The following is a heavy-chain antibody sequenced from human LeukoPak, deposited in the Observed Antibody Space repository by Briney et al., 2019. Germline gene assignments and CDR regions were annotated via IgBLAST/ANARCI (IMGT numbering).Heavy chain of an antibody. V-gene: IGHV4-4*07. Sequence: SETLSLTCTVSGGSISSYYWSWIRQPAGKGLEWIGRIYTSGSTNYNPSLKSRVTISVDTSKNQFSLKMSSVTAAETAVYYCARGITRRRTFDIWGQGTMVTVSS. D-gene: IGHD3-10*01. CDR1: GGSISSYY. J-gene: IGHJ3*02. CDR2: IYTSGST. CDR3: ARGITRRRTFDI.